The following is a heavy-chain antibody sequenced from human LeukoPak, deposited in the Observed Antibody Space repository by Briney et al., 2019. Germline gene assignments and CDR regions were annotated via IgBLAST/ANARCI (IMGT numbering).Heavy chain of an antibody. D-gene: IGHD3-10*01. CDR2: INAGNGNT. J-gene: IGHJ4*02. CDR1: GYTFTSYA. CDR3: ARFDPSGWDLTIDY. Sequence: GASVKVSCKASGYTFTSYAKHWVRQAPGQRLEWMGWINAGNGNTKYSQKFQGRVTITRDTSASTAYMELSSLRSEDTAVYYCARFDPSGWDLTIDYWGQGTLVTVSS. V-gene: IGHV1-3*01.